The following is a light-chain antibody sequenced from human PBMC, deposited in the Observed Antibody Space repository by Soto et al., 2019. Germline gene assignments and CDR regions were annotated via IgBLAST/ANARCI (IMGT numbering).Light chain of an antibody. V-gene: IGKV1-5*01. Sequence: DIQMTQSPSTLSASVGDRVTVTCRASQSINTWLAWYQQKPGKAPKLLIYDASSLQSGVPSRFTGRGSGTEFTLTISSXQPDDFATYYCQQYDSYSRTFGRGTKVDIK. CDR3: QQYDSYSRT. CDR1: QSINTW. CDR2: DAS. J-gene: IGKJ1*01.